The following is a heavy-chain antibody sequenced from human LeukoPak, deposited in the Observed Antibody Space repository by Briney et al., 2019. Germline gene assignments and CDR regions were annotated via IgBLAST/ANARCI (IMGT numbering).Heavy chain of an antibody. Sequence: SETLSLTCTVSGGSISSSSYYWGWIRQPPGKGLEWIGSIYYSGGTYYNPSLKSRVTISVDTSKNQFSLKLSSVTAADTAVYYCARCDVDTAMALDYWGQGTLVTVSS. CDR3: ARCDVDTAMALDY. D-gene: IGHD5-18*01. CDR1: GGSISSSSYY. J-gene: IGHJ4*02. CDR2: IYYSGGT. V-gene: IGHV4-39*01.